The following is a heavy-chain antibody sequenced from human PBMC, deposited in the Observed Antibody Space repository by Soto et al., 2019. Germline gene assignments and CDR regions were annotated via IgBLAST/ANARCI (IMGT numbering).Heavy chain of an antibody. CDR2: VYYTGST. V-gene: IGHV4-59*01. D-gene: IGHD6-19*01. CDR1: GGSISGSY. Sequence: SETLSLTCSVSGGSISGSYWRWIRQSPGKGLEWLGYVYYTGSTNYSPSLRSRVSISVDTSKNEFSLRLSSVTAADTAVYFCARSVAVPGAHIDYWGQGTQVTVSS. CDR3: ARSVAVPGAHIDY. J-gene: IGHJ4*02.